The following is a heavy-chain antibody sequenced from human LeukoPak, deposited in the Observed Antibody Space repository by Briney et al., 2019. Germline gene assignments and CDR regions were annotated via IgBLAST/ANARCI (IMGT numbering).Heavy chain of an antibody. V-gene: IGHV1-2*02. Sequence: GASVKVSCKASGYTFTGYYMHWVRQAPGQGLEWMGWINPNSGGTNYAQKFQGRVTMTRDTSISTAYMELSRLRSDDTAVYYCARAPKYCSGGSCRLYYMDVWGKGTTVTISS. CDR3: ARAPKYCSGGSCRLYYMDV. CDR2: INPNSGGT. D-gene: IGHD2-15*01. J-gene: IGHJ6*03. CDR1: GYTFTGYY.